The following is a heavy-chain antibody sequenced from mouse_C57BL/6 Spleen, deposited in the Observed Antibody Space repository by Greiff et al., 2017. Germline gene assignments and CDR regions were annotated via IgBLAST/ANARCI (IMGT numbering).Heavy chain of an antibody. V-gene: IGHV5-16*01. CDR3: ARVGGYYYGSSSFDY. J-gene: IGHJ2*01. CDR2: INYDGSST. CDR1: GFTFSDYY. Sequence: EVKVVESEGGLVQPGSSMKLSCTASGFTFSDYYMAWVRQVPEKGLEWVANINYDGSSTYYLDSLKSRFIISRDNAKNILYLQMSSLKSEDTATYYCARVGGYYYGSSSFDYWGQGTTLTVSS. D-gene: IGHD1-1*01.